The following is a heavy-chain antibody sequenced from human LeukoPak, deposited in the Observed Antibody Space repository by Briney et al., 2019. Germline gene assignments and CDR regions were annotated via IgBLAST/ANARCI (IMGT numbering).Heavy chain of an antibody. D-gene: IGHD2-8*01. Sequence: GESLKISCKGSGYSFTSYWIGWVRQMPGKGLEWMGIIYPDDSDTKYSPSFQGQVTISADKSISTAYLQWSSPKASDTAMYYCARLAFCTNAVCFSNYYYSMDVWGRGTTVTVPS. V-gene: IGHV5-51*01. J-gene: IGHJ6*03. CDR2: IYPDDSDT. CDR1: GYSFTSYW. CDR3: ARLAFCTNAVCFSNYYYSMDV.